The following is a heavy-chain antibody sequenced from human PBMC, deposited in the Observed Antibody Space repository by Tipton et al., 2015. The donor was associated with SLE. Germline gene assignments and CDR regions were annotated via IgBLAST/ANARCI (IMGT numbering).Heavy chain of an antibody. CDR1: GFTFSSYW. D-gene: IGHD3-22*01. J-gene: IGHJ4*02. V-gene: IGHV3-74*01. Sequence: SLRLSCAASGFTFSSYWMHWVRQAPGKGLVWVSRINSDGSSTSYADSVKGRFTISRDNAKNTLYLQMNSLRAEDTAVYYCAKDCDSSGYCYWGQGTLVTVSS. CDR2: INSDGSST. CDR3: AKDCDSSGYCY.